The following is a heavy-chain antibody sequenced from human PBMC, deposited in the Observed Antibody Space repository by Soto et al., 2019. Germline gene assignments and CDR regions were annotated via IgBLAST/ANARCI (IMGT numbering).Heavy chain of an antibody. D-gene: IGHD2-2*01. CDR2: IIHLCGTA. CDR3: ASAGVSCSSTSCRRHSYYGMDV. J-gene: IGHJ6*02. Sequence: VASVKVSCKASGGTFSSYAISWVRQAPGQGLEWMGGIIHLCGTANYVQRFQGRVTINADESTSTAYMELSGLRSDDTAVYYCASAGVSCSSTSCRRHSYYGMDVWGQGTTFTVSS. V-gene: IGHV1-69*13. CDR1: GGTFSSYA.